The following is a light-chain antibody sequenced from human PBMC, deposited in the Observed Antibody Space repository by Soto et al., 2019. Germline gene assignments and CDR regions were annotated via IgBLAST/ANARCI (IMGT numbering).Light chain of an antibody. Sequence: EIVLTQSPGTLSLSPGERVTLSCRASQSVSSNSLAWYQQKPGQAPRLLIYGASSRATGIPDRFSGSGSGTDFTLTISRLEPEDFAVYYCQQYGSSPLTFGGGTKV. J-gene: IGKJ4*01. V-gene: IGKV3-20*01. CDR1: QSVSSNS. CDR3: QQYGSSPLT. CDR2: GAS.